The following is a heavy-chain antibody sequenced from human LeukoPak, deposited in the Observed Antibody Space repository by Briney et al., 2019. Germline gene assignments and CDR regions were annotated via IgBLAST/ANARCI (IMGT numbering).Heavy chain of an antibody. CDR3: AKDSARDYGDYWDLDY. J-gene: IGHJ4*02. D-gene: IGHD4-17*01. V-gene: IGHV3-23*01. Sequence: GGSLRLSCAASGFTFSSYAMTWVRQAPGKGLEWVSLISSSGGSTYYADSVKGRFTISRDNSKNTLYLQMNSLRAEDTAVYYCAKDSARDYGDYWDLDYWGQGTLVTVSS. CDR1: GFTFSSYA. CDR2: ISSSGGST.